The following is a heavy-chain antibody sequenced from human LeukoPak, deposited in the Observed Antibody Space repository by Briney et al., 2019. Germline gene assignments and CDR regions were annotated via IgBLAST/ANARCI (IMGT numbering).Heavy chain of an antibody. CDR3: ASDTLAAAGTGVVY. J-gene: IGHJ4*02. CDR2: ISSSSSTI. CDR1: GFTFSSYS. Sequence: GGSLRLSCAASGFTFSSYSMNWVRQAPGKGLEWVSYISSSSSTIYYADSVKGRFTISRDNAKNSLYLQMNSLRAEDTAVYYCASDTLAAAGTGVVYWGQGTLVTVSS. D-gene: IGHD6-13*01. V-gene: IGHV3-48*01.